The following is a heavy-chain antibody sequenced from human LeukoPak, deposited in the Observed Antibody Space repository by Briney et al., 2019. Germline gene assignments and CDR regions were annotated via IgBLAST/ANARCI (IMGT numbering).Heavy chain of an antibody. J-gene: IGHJ4*02. Sequence: PGGSLRLSCAASGFTFSNYGMNWVRQAPGKGLEWVSYISSGSRTINYADSVKGRFTVFRDKAKNSLYLQMNSLRAKDTAVYYCARGGSSRPDYWGQGTLVTVSS. CDR3: ARGGSSRPDY. V-gene: IGHV3-48*01. CDR1: GFTFSNYG. CDR2: ISSGSRTI.